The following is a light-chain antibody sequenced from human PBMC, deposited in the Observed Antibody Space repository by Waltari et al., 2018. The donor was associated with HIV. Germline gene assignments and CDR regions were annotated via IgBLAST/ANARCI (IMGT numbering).Light chain of an antibody. Sequence: EIVLTQSPGTLSLSPGERATLSCRASETLSSSYLAWYQQKPGQPPRLLIYGASRRATGIPDRFSGSGSGTDFTLTISRLEPEDFAVYYCHMWGRSVFTFGGGTKVEIK. CDR3: HMWGRSVFT. J-gene: IGKJ4*01. V-gene: IGKV3-20*01. CDR1: ETLSSSY. CDR2: GAS.